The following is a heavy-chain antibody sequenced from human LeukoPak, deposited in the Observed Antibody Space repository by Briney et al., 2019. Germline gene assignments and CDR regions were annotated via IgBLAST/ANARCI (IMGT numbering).Heavy chain of an antibody. J-gene: IGHJ6*03. CDR2: IIPIFGTA. V-gene: IGHV1-18*01. CDR1: DYTFTKYG. Sequence: ASVKVSCKASDYTFTKYGISWVRQAPGQGLEWMGGIIPIFGTANYAQKFQGRVTMTTDTSTSTAYMELRSLRSDDTAVYYCARGSTPYYYYYMDVWGKGTTVTVSS. CDR3: ARGSTPYYYYYMDV.